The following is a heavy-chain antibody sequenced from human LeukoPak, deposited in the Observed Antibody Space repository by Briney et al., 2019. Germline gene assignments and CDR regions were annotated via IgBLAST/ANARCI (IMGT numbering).Heavy chain of an antibody. CDR2: ISSSSSYI. D-gene: IGHD3-9*01. Sequence: GGSLRLSCAASGFTFSSYSMNWVRQAPGKGLEWVSSISSSSSYIYYADSVKGRFTISRDNAKNSLYLQMNSLRAEGTAGYYCGRESGGKYFDWLFNYWGQGTLVTVSS. V-gene: IGHV3-21*04. J-gene: IGHJ4*02. CDR3: GRESGGKYFDWLFNY. CDR1: GFTFSSYS.